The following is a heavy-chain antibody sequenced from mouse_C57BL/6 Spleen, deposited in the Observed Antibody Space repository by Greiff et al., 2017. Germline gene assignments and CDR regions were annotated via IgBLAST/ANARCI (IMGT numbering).Heavy chain of an antibody. V-gene: IGHV3-6*01. CDR1: GYSITSGYY. J-gene: IGHJ1*03. CDR3: ARNPREYFDV. CDR2: ISYDGSN. Sequence: EVQLQESGPGLVKPSQSLSLTCSVTGYSITSGYYWNWIRQFPGNKLEWMGYISYDGSNNYNPSLKNRISITRDTSKNQFFLKLNSVTTEDTATYYCARNPREYFDVWGTGTTVTVSS.